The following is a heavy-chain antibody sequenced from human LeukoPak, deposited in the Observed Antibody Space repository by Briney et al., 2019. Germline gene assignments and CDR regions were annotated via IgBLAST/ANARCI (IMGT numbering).Heavy chain of an antibody. Sequence: ASVKVSCKTSGYPFTTYEINWVRQAAGQGLEWMGWINPNSGGTNYAQKFQGRVTMTRDTSISTAYMELSRLRSDDTAVYYCARNSVVSSSWYWRIDYWGQGTLVTVSS. V-gene: IGHV1-2*02. CDR3: ARNSVVSSSWYWRIDY. CDR1: GYPFTTYE. J-gene: IGHJ4*02. D-gene: IGHD6-13*01. CDR2: INPNSGGT.